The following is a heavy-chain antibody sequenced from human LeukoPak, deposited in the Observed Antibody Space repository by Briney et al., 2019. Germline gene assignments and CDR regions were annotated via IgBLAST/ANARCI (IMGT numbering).Heavy chain of an antibody. V-gene: IGHV3-9*01. CDR3: ARGVYSTSWYQFDY. J-gene: IGHJ4*02. D-gene: IGHD6-13*01. CDR2: ISWNSGSI. Sequence: GGSLRLSCAASGFTFDDYAMHWVRQAPGKGLEWVSGISWNSGSIGYADSVKGRFTVSRDNSGDTVYLQMNSLRADDTAVYYCARGVYSTSWYQFDYWGQGTLVTVSS. CDR1: GFTFDDYA.